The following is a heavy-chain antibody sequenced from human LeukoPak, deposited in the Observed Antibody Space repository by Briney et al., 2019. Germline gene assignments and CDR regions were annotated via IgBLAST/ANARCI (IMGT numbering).Heavy chain of an antibody. D-gene: IGHD3-22*01. J-gene: IGHJ4*02. V-gene: IGHV3-21*06. CDR3: ASGTYYYDAPSSY. CDR1: GFTFSSYS. Sequence: GGSLRLSCAASGFTFSSYSMNWVRQAPGRGLEWVSSISSSTSIYYADSVKGRFTISRDSAKNSLYLQMSSLRAEDTAVYYCASGTYYYDAPSSYWGQGTLVTVSS. CDR2: ISSSTSI.